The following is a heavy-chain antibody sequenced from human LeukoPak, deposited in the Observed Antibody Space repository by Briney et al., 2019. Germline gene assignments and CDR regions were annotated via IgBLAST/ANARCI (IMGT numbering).Heavy chain of an antibody. Sequence: PGGSLRLSCAASGFTFSSYWMTWVRQAPGKGLEWVANIKQDGSEKYYVDSVKGRFTISRDNAKNSLYLQMNSLRAEDTAVYYCARDPAGFGEVDYYYMDVWGKGTTVTISS. CDR3: ARDPAGFGEVDYYYMDV. CDR2: IKQDGSEK. J-gene: IGHJ6*03. CDR1: GFTFSSYW. V-gene: IGHV3-7*01. D-gene: IGHD3-10*01.